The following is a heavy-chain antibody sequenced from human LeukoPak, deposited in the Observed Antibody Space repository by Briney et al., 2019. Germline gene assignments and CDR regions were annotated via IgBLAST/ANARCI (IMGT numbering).Heavy chain of an antibody. CDR2: IIPIFGIA. CDR3: ARQLSSIYGDYSDDFDI. CDR1: GGTFSSYA. Sequence: SVKVSCKASGGTFSSYAISWVRQAPGQGLEWMGRIIPIFGIANYAQKFQGRVTITTDKSTSTAYMELSSLRSEDTAVYYCARQLSSIYGDYSDDFDIWGQGTMVTVSS. J-gene: IGHJ3*02. D-gene: IGHD4-17*01. V-gene: IGHV1-69*04.